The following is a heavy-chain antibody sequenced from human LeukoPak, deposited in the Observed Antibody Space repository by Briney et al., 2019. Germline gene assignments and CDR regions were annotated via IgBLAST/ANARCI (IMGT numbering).Heavy chain of an antibody. V-gene: IGHV3-30-3*01. CDR1: GFTFSSYA. D-gene: IGHD3-3*01. CDR3: AKDFTYDFWSGYFDY. J-gene: IGHJ4*02. CDR2: ISYDGSNK. Sequence: GRSLRLSCAASGFTFSSYAMHWVRQAPGKGLEWVAVISYDGSNKYYADSVKGRFTISRDNSKNTLYLQMNSLRAEDTAVYYCAKDFTYDFWSGYFDYWGQGTLVTVSS.